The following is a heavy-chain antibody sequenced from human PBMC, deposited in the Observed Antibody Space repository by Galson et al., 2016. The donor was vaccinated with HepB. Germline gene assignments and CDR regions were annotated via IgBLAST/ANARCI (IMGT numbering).Heavy chain of an antibody. D-gene: IGHD2-2*01. V-gene: IGHV3-30*03. J-gene: IGHJ5*02. Sequence: SLRLSCAASGFTFSTYAMHWVRQAPGKGLEWLAVLSYDGSSTYYADSVKGRFNISRDISKHTLHLQMNILRAEHTAMYSCARDLACSRSRCQTNWFDPWGQGTLVTVSS. CDR1: GFTFSTYA. CDR2: LSYDGSST. CDR3: ARDLACSRSRCQTNWFDP.